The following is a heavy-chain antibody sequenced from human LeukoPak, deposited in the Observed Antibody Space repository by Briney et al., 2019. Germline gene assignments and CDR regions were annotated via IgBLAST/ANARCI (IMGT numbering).Heavy chain of an antibody. J-gene: IGHJ4*02. CDR2: IYYSGST. D-gene: IGHD6-19*01. CDR1: GGSISSGDYY. CDR3: ARGQYSSGWLDY. V-gene: IGHV4-61*08. Sequence: ETLSLTCTVSGGSISSGDYYWSWIRQPPGKGLEWIGYIYYSGSTNYNPSLKSRVAISVDTSKNQFSLKLSSVTAADTAVYYCARGQYSSGWLDYWGQGTLVTVSS.